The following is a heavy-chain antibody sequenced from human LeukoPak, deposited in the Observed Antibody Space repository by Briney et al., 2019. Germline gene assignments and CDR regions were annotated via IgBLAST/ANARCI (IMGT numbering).Heavy chain of an antibody. CDR3: AREDGSGSFFPEVGYYYGMDV. J-gene: IGHJ6*02. D-gene: IGHD3-10*01. CDR2: ISSSSSYI. V-gene: IGHV3-21*01. Sequence: GGSLRLSCAASGFTFSSYSMNWVRQAPGKGLEWVSSISSSSSYIYYADSVKGRFTISRDNAKNSLYLQMNSLRAEDTAVYYCAREDGSGSFFPEVGYYYGMDVWGQGTTVTVSS. CDR1: GFTFSSYS.